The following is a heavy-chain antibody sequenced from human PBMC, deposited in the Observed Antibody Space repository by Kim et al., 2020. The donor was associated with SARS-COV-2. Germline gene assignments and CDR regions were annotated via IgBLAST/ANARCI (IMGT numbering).Heavy chain of an antibody. CDR2: IMPIFGTT. CDR1: GDSFSNYA. V-gene: IGHV1-69*13. CDR3: ANPTGNVDV. Sequence: SVKVSCKASGDSFSNYAITWVRQAPGQGLEWMGEIMPIFGTTTYAQKFQHRLTFTADGSKNTAYMELSALISEEMAVYYCANPTGNVDVWGQGTTIVVSS. J-gene: IGHJ6*02. D-gene: IGHD2-8*01.